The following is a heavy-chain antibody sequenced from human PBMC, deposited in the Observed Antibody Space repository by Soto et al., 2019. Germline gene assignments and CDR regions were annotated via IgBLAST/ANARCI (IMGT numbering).Heavy chain of an antibody. J-gene: IGHJ3*02. CDR2: MNPNSGNT. Sequence: AASVKVSCKASGYTFTSYDINWVRQATGQGLEWMGWMNPNSGNTGYAQKFQGRVTMTRNTSISTAYMELSSLRSEDTAVYYCARVQLDYGDYGEYDAFDIWGQGTMVTVSS. V-gene: IGHV1-8*01. CDR3: ARVQLDYGDYGEYDAFDI. D-gene: IGHD4-17*01. CDR1: GYTFTSYD.